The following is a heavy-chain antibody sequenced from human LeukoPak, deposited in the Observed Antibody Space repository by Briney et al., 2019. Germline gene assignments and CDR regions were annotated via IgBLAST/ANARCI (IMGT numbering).Heavy chain of an antibody. J-gene: IGHJ6*03. CDR1: GFTFDDYA. D-gene: IGHD5-12*01. CDR2: ITWNGGRI. Sequence: GGSLRLSCAASGFTFDDYAMHWVRQAPGRGLEWVSGITWNGGRIAYADSVKGRFTISRDNAKNTLYLQMGSLRAEDMAVYYCARASGYSGYDFSAGEENYYYYYMDVWGKGTTVTISS. V-gene: IGHV3-9*03. CDR3: ARASGYSGYDFSAGEENYYYYYMDV.